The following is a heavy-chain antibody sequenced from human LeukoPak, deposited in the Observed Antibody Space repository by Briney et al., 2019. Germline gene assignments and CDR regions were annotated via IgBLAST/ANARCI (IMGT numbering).Heavy chain of an antibody. Sequence: ASVKVSCKASGGTFSSYAISWVRQAPGQGLEWMGGIIPIFGTANYAQKFQGRVTITADESTSTAYMELSSLRSEDTAVYYCARFQRYSSSWYAYYYGMDVWGQGTTVTVSS. J-gene: IGHJ6*02. D-gene: IGHD6-13*01. CDR1: GGTFSSYA. CDR3: ARFQRYSSSWYAYYYGMDV. CDR2: IIPIFGTA. V-gene: IGHV1-69*01.